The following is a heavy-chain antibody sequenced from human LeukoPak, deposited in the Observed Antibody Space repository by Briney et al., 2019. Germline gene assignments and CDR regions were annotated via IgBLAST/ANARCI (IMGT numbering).Heavy chain of an antibody. CDR2: INQDGSEI. V-gene: IGHV3-7*03. J-gene: IGHJ4*02. Sequence: GGSLRLSCAASGFTFTNSWMSWVRQAPGKGLEWVANINQDGSEIYDVDSVRGRFTISRDNAKNSLYLQMNSLRAEDTAVYYCAKDVGPFLISSGYYPHFDYWGQGTLVTVSS. CDR1: GFTFTNSW. CDR3: AKDVGPFLISSGYYPHFDY. D-gene: IGHD3-22*01.